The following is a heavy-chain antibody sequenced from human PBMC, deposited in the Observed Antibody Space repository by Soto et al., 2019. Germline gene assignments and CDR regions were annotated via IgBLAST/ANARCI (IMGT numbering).Heavy chain of an antibody. Sequence: EVQLLESGGGLAQPGESLRLSCAVSGFIFGNYMMTWVRQAPGKGLEWVSTISESGDSTYYADSVKGRFTISRDSSKNTLYLQMDSLGAEDTAVYYCAPHVYCSGGSCHYDAFDIRGQGTMVTVSS. J-gene: IGHJ3*02. CDR3: APHVYCSGGSCHYDAFDI. D-gene: IGHD2-15*01. CDR1: GFIFGNYM. CDR2: ISESGDST. V-gene: IGHV3-23*01.